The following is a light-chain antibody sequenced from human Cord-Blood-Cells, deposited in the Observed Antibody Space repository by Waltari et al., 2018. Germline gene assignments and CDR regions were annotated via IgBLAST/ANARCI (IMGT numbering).Light chain of an antibody. V-gene: IGLV2-8*01. CDR2: EVS. J-gene: IGLJ1*01. CDR1: SSDVGGYNY. Sequence: QSPLTQPPSASGSPRQSVTISCTGTSSDVGGYNYVSWYQQHPGKAPKLMIYEVSKRPSGVPDRFSGSKSGNTASLTVSGLQAEDEADYYCSSYAGSNNYVFGTGTKVTVL. CDR3: SSYAGSNNYV.